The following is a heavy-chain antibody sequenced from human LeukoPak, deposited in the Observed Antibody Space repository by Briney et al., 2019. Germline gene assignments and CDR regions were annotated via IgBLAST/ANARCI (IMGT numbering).Heavy chain of an antibody. CDR1: GFTFSSYA. J-gene: IGHJ4*02. D-gene: IGHD6-6*01. CDR2: INSNGDEI. Sequence: QPGGSLRLSCAPPGFTFSSYAMTWVRQAPGKGLEWVSGINSNGDEIYYADSVRGRFTISRNNSNNALYLQMDSLRAEDTAVYYCANWIGSSSRDYWGQGTLVTVSS. V-gene: IGHV3-23*01. CDR3: ANWIGSSSRDY.